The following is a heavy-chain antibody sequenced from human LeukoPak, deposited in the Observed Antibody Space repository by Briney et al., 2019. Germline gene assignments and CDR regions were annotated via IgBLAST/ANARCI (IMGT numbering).Heavy chain of an antibody. D-gene: IGHD2-15*01. J-gene: IGHJ3*02. CDR2: INSDGSSI. Sequence: GGSLRLSCAASGFTFSSCSMHWVRQATGKGLVWVSRINSDGSSISYADSVKGRFTISRDNAKNTLYLQMNSLRAEDTAVYYCAREYCSDGSCYTDAFDIWGQGTMVTVSS. CDR1: GFTFSSCS. CDR3: AREYCSDGSCYTDAFDI. V-gene: IGHV3-74*01.